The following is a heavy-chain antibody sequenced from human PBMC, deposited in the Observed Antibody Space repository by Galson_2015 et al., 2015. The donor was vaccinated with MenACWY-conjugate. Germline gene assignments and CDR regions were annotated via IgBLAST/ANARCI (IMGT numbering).Heavy chain of an antibody. CDR2: IDPSDSYT. CDR3: ARHGLYSGSYLHPHAFDI. D-gene: IGHD1-26*01. J-gene: IGHJ3*02. V-gene: IGHV5-10-1*01. Sequence: QSGAEVKKPGESLRISCKGSGYSFTSYWISWVRQMPGKGLEWMGRIDPSDSYTNYSPSFQGHVTISADKSISTAYLQWSSLKASDTAMYYCARHGLYSGSYLHPHAFDIWGQGTMVTVSS. CDR1: GYSFTSYW.